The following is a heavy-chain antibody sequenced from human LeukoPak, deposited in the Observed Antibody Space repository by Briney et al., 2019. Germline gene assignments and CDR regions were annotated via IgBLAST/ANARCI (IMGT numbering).Heavy chain of an antibody. J-gene: IGHJ4*02. D-gene: IGHD6-6*01. Sequence: SETLSLTCTVSGGSISSSSYSWGWIRQPPGKGLEWIGNIYYTGSPYYNPPLECRVTIPVDTSKNKFSCKLSSVTAADTAVYYCARRGRSSNYFDYWGQGTLVTVSS. V-gene: IGHV4-39*07. CDR2: IYYTGSP. CDR1: GGSISSSSYS. CDR3: ARRGRSSNYFDY.